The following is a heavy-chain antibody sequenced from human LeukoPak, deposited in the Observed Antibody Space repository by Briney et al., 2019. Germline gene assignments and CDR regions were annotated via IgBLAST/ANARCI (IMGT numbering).Heavy chain of an antibody. D-gene: IGHD3-22*01. Sequence: SETLSLTCTVSGGSISSYYWSWIRQPPGKGLEWIGYIDYSGSTNYNPSLKSRVTISVDTSKNQFSLKLSSVTAADTAVYYCARVPNDSSGYYPYYYYGMDVWGQGTTVTVSS. CDR2: IDYSGST. V-gene: IGHV4-59*01. J-gene: IGHJ6*02. CDR3: ARVPNDSSGYYPYYYYGMDV. CDR1: GGSISSYY.